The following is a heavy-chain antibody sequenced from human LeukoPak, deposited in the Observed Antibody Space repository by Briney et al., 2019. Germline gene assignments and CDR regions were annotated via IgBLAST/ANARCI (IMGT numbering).Heavy chain of an antibody. CDR2: IHYDGST. CDR1: GGSISDNNYY. Sequence: SETLSLTCSVSGGSISDNNYYWGWIRQPPGKGLEWIGSIHYDGSTYYSPSLKSRVTMSVDASKNQYSLGLSSVSAADTAIYYCATTPRSPMIRGVEWGQGTLVTVSS. V-gene: IGHV4-39*01. J-gene: IGHJ4*02. D-gene: IGHD3-10*01. CDR3: ATTPRSPMIRGVE.